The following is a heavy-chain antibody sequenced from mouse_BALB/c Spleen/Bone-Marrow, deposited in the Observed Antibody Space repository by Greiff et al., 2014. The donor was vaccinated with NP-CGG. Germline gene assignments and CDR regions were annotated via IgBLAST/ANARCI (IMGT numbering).Heavy chain of an antibody. CDR2: ISTYYGDA. V-gene: IGHV1S137*01. CDR1: GYTFTGYA. J-gene: IGHJ3*01. CDR3: AREGPWFAY. Sequence: QVQLQQSGAELVRPGVSVKISCKGSGYTFTGYAMHWVKQSHAKSLEWIGVISTYYGDASYNQKFKGKATMTVDKSSSTAYMELARLTSEDSAIYYCAREGPWFAYWGQGTLVTVSA.